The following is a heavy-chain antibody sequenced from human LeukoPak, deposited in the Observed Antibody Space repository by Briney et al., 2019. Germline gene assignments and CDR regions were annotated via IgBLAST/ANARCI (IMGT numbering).Heavy chain of an antibody. CDR2: INHSGST. CDR1: GGSFSGYY. Sequence: SETLSLTCAVYGGSFSGYYWSWIRQPPGKGLEWIGEINHSGSTNYNPSLKSRVTISVDTSKNQFSLKLSSVTAADTAVYYCASGSTSHQFVYWGQGTLVTVSS. CDR3: ASGSTSHQFVY. V-gene: IGHV4-34*01. D-gene: IGHD2-2*01. J-gene: IGHJ4*02.